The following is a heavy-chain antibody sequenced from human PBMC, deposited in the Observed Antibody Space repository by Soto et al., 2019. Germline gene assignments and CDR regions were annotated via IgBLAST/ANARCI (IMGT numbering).Heavy chain of an antibody. Sequence: ASVTVSCRASGYTFTSYCMNWRRQAPGQGAERMGILKPSGGSTSYAQKFQGRVTMTRNTSISTAYMELSSLRSEDTAVYYCARSYCSSTSCSTPSDYWGQGTLLTVSS. D-gene: IGHD2-2*01. CDR1: GYTFTSYC. CDR2: LKPSGGST. J-gene: IGHJ4*02. V-gene: IGHV1-46*01. CDR3: ARSYCSSTSCSTPSDY.